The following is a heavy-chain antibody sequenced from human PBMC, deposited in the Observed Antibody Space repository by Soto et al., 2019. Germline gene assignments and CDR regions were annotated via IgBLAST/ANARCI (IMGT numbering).Heavy chain of an antibody. D-gene: IGHD3-22*01. V-gene: IGHV3-30-3*01. CDR2: ISYDGSNK. Sequence: GGSLRLSCAASGFTFSSYAMHWVRQAPGKGLEWVAVISYDGSNKYYADSVKGRFTISRDNSKNTLYLQMNSLRAEDTAVYYCARDRSSDSIELDAFDIWGQGTMVTVSS. CDR3: ARDRSSDSIELDAFDI. CDR1: GFTFSSYA. J-gene: IGHJ3*02.